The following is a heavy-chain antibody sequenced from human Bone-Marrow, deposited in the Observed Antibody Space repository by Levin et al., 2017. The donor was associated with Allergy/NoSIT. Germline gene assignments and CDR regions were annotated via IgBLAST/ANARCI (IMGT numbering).Heavy chain of an antibody. CDR2: LPRPPAGGTT. CDR1: FVSFSNFL. V-gene: IGHV3-15*01. J-gene: IGHJ4*02. Sequence: GGSLLLSFFSSFVSFSNFLLIFVRYSPCPFLSFVGRLPRPPAGGTTDYAAPVKGRFTISRDDSKNTLYLQMNSLKTEDTAVYYCTTEAYSSGWLHFDYWGQGTLVTVSS. CDR3: TTEAYSSGWLHFDY. D-gene: IGHD6-19*01.